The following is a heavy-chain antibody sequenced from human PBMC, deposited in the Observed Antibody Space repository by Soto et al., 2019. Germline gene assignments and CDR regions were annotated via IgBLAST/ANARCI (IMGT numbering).Heavy chain of an antibody. J-gene: IGHJ6*02. Sequence: QPGGSLRLSCAASGFTFSSYAMSWVRQAPGKGLEWVSAISGSGGSTYYADSVKGRFTISRDNSKNTLYLQMNSLRAEDTAVYYSAKEGSYDYGDYVPPYGMDVWGQGTTVTVSS. CDR1: GFTFSSYA. CDR3: AKEGSYDYGDYVPPYGMDV. CDR2: ISGSGGST. D-gene: IGHD4-17*01. V-gene: IGHV3-23*01.